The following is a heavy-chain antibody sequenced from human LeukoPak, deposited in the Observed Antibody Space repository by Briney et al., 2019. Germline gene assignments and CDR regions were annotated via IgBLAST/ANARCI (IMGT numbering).Heavy chain of an antibody. CDR1: GFTFSSYA. V-gene: IGHV3-23*01. CDR3: AKDQGYCSGGSCYHPYYYYGMDV. Sequence: GGSLRLSCAASGFTFSSYAMSWVRQAPGKGLEWVSAISGSGGSTYYADSVKGRFTISRDNSKNTLYLQMNSLRAEDTAVYYCAKDQGYCSGGSCYHPYYYYGMDVWGQGTTVTVSS. D-gene: IGHD2-15*01. CDR2: ISGSGGST. J-gene: IGHJ6*02.